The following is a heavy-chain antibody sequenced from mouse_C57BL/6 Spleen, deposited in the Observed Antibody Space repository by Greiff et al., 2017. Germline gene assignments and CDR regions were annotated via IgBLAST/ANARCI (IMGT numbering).Heavy chain of an antibody. V-gene: IGHV1-53*01. Sequence: QVQLQQPGTELVQPGASVKLSCTASGYTFTSYWMHWVKQRPGQGLEWIGNINPSNGGTTYNEKFKSKATLTVDKSSSTAYMQLSSMTSDDAAVYYCGFTTVVPYYFDYWGQGTTLTVSS. J-gene: IGHJ2*01. D-gene: IGHD1-1*01. CDR1: GYTFTSYW. CDR3: GFTTVVPYYFDY. CDR2: INPSNGGT.